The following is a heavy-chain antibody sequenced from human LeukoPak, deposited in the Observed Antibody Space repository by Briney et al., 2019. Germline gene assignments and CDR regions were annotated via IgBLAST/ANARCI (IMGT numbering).Heavy chain of an antibody. D-gene: IGHD2-2*01. Sequence: SETRSLTCTVSGGSISSGDYYWGWLRQPPGTGLEWIGYIYYSGSTYYNPSLKSRVTISVDTSKNQFSLKLSSVTAADTAVYYCARALQYQLPSHFDYWGQGTLVTVSS. CDR1: GGSISSGDYY. CDR2: IYYSGST. V-gene: IGHV4-30-4*08. J-gene: IGHJ4*02. CDR3: ARALQYQLPSHFDY.